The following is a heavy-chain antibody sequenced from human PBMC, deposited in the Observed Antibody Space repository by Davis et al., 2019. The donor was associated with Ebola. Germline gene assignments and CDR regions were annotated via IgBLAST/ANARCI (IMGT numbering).Heavy chain of an antibody. CDR1: GGTFSSYA. D-gene: IGHD4-17*01. Sequence: SVKVSCKASGGTFSSYAISWVRQAPGQGLEWMGGIIPIFGTANYAQKFQGRVTITADESTSTAYMELSSLRSEDTAVYYCAREGPYGDYTFDIWGQGTMVTVSS. V-gene: IGHV1-69*13. CDR3: AREGPYGDYTFDI. J-gene: IGHJ3*02. CDR2: IIPIFGTA.